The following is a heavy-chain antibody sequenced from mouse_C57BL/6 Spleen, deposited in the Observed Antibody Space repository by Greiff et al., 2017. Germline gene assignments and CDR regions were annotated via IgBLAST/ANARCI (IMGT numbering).Heavy chain of an antibody. CDR3: ARVYYSIYFDY. CDR1: RFTFSSYA. V-gene: IGHV5-4*03. Sequence: DVKLVESGGGLVKPGGSLKLSCAASRFTFSSYAMSWVRQTPEKRLEWVATISDGGSYTYYPDNVKGRFTISRDNAKNNLYLQMSHLKSEDTAMYYCARVYYSIYFDYWGQGTTLTVSS. D-gene: IGHD2-5*01. J-gene: IGHJ2*01. CDR2: ISDGGSYT.